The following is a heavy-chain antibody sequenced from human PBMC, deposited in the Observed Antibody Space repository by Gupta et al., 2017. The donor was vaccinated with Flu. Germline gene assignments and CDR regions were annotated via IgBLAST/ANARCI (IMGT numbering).Heavy chain of an antibody. CDR1: GGSFSGSH. Sequence: QVQLQQWGAGLLKPSETLSLTCAVYGGSFSGSHWRWLRQPPGKGLEWIGEINHSGSTNYNPSLKSRVTISVDTSKNQFSLKLSSVTAADTAVYYCARGQGVLRYFDWLSNYLDYWGQGTRVTVSS. J-gene: IGHJ4*02. D-gene: IGHD3-9*01. V-gene: IGHV4-34*01. CDR2: INHSGST. CDR3: ARGQGVLRYFDWLSNYLDY.